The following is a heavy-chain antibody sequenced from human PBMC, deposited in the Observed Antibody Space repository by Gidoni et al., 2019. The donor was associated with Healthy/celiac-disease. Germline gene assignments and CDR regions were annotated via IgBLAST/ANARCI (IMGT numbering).Heavy chain of an antibody. J-gene: IGHJ6*02. Sequence: QVQLVEAGGGVVQPGRSLRRVGAASGFTFSSYAMHWVRQAPGRVLEWVAVISYDGSNKYYADSVKGRFTISRDNSKNTLYLQMNSLRAEDTAVYYCARDLCCSSTSCYTVFFYYYYGMDVWGQGTTVTVSS. V-gene: IGHV3-30*04. CDR2: ISYDGSNK. CDR3: ARDLCCSSTSCYTVFFYYYYGMDV. D-gene: IGHD2-2*02. CDR1: GFTFSSYA.